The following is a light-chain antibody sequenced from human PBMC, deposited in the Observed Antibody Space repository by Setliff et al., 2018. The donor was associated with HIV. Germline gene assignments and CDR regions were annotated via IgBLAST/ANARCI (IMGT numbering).Light chain of an antibody. CDR2: RNN. V-gene: IGLV1-47*01. Sequence: SALTQPPSASGTPGQRVTIPCSGSSSNIGSNYVYWYQQLPGTAPKLLIYRNNQRPSGVPDRFSGSKSGTSASLAISGLRSEDAADYYCAAWDDSRSAYYVFGTGTKVTV. CDR1: SSNIGSNY. CDR3: AAWDDSRSAYYV. J-gene: IGLJ1*01.